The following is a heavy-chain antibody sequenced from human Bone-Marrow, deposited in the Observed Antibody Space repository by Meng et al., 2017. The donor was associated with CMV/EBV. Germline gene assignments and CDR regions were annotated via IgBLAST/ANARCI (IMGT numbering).Heavy chain of an antibody. CDR2: INPNSDDT. CDR1: GYTFTSYY. J-gene: IGHJ4*02. V-gene: IGHV1-2*02. Sequence: SCKASGYTFTSYYMHWVRQAPGQGLEWMGWINPNSDDTNYAQKFQGRITMTRDTSISTAYMELSRLRSDDKAVYYCARSLGLTEDYWGQGTLVTVSS. CDR3: ARSLGLTEDY.